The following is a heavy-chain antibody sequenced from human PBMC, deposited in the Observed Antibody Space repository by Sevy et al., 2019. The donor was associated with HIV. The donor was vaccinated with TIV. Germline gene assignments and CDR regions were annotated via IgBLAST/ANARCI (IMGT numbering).Heavy chain of an antibody. J-gene: IGHJ4*02. CDR1: GGSISSSSYY. CDR3: AGVGTGFDLWSGYIDY. Sequence: SETLSLTCAVSGGSISSSSYYWGWIRQPPGKGLEWIGSIYYRGSTHYNPSLKSRVTVSVDTSKYQVSLKLNSASAPDTAVYYCAGVGTGFDLWSGYIDYWGQGTLVTVSS. V-gene: IGHV4-39*01. D-gene: IGHD3-3*01. CDR2: IYYRGST.